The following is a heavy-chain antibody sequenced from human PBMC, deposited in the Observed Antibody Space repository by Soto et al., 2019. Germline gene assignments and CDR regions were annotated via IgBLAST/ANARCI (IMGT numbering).Heavy chain of an antibody. CDR3: ARSAKRYFDY. CDR1: GGTFSTFA. V-gene: IGHV1-69*06. J-gene: IGHJ4*02. CDR2: IIPIFGPA. D-gene: IGHD6-25*01. Sequence: QVQLVQSGAEVKKPGSSVRVSCKASGGTFSTFAISWVRQAPGQGLEWMGGIIPIFGPANYAQKFQGRVTITADKSTSTAYLELSSLRSEDPAVYYCARSAKRYFDYWGQGTLVTVSS.